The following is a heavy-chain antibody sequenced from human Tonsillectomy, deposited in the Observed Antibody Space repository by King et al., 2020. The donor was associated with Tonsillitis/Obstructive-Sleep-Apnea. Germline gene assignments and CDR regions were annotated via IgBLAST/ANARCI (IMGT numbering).Heavy chain of an antibody. CDR1: GGAFSAYY. CDR3: ARGDLLTGYYASTDFDY. D-gene: IGHD3-9*01. J-gene: IGHJ4*02. V-gene: IGHV4-34*01. CDR2: INHSGST. Sequence: VQLQQWGAGLLMPSETLSLTCAVYGGAFSAYYWSCIRQPPGKGLEGIGEINHSGSTTYNPSLKSCVIISLDTSKNQFSLKLSSVTAADTAVYYCARGDLLTGYYASTDFDYWGQGTLVTVSS.